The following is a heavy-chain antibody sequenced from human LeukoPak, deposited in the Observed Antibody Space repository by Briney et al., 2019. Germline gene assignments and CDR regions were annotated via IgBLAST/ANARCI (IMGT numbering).Heavy chain of an antibody. V-gene: IGHV3-23*01. CDR2: ISGSGGST. CDR1: GFTFSSYA. D-gene: IGHD5-18*01. J-gene: IGHJ4*02. Sequence: PGGSLRLSCAASGFTFSSYAVSWVRQAPGKGLEWVSAISGSGGSTYYADSVKGRFTISRDNSKNTLYLQMNSLRAEDTAVYYCAKDEELVYSYGAIDYWGQGTLVTVSS. CDR3: AKDEELVYSYGAIDY.